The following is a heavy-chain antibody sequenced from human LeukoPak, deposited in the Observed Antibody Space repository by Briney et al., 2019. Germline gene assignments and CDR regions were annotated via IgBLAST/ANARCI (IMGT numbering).Heavy chain of an antibody. V-gene: IGHV3-23*01. CDR1: GFTFSSYA. CDR3: GNRGSSSGYYDY. CDR2: ISGSGGSS. Sequence: GGSLRLSCAASGFTFSSYAMSWVRQASGKGLECVSAISGSGGSSYYADSVKGRFTISRDNSKNALYLQMNSLTAEDTAVYYCGNRGSSSGYYDYWGQGTLVTVSS. D-gene: IGHD3-22*01. J-gene: IGHJ4*02.